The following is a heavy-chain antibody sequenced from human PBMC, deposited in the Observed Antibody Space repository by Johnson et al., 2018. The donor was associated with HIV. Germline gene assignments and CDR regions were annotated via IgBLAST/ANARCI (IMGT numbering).Heavy chain of an antibody. D-gene: IGHD5-12*01. V-gene: IGHV3-15*01. CDR1: GFTFSSYG. Sequence: VQLVESGGGVVQPGRSLRLSCAASGFTFSSYGMHWVRQAPGKGLEWVGRIKGKTDGGTKDYAAHGKGRFTISRDDSKNTLYLQMNSLRAEDTAVYYCASFGYSGYEGDAFDIWGQGTMVTVSS. CDR3: ASFGYSGYEGDAFDI. J-gene: IGHJ3*02. CDR2: IKGKTDGGTK.